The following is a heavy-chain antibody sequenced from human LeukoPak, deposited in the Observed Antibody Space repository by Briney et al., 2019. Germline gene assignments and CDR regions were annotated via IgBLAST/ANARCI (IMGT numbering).Heavy chain of an antibody. V-gene: IGHV3-48*02. CDR2: ITSSSTI. CDR1: GFAFSSYG. CDR3: ARSYNYALDV. J-gene: IGHJ6*02. Sequence: GGSLRLSCAASGFAFSSYGMNWVRQAPGKGLEWLSYITSSSTIYYADSTKGRFTISRDNAENSLYLQMNSLRDEDTAVYYCARSYNYALDVWGQGTTVTVSS.